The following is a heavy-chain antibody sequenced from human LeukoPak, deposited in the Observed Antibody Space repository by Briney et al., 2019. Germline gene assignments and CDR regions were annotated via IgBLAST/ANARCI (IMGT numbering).Heavy chain of an antibody. Sequence: PGGSLRLSCAASGFTFSIYAMSWVRQAPGKGLEWVSSITSISSASFYADSVKGRFTISRDNSRDTLYLQMNSLRAGDTAIYYCVKDRPNYYGSNGHYYGQTGDYWGQGTLVAVSS. J-gene: IGHJ4*02. CDR2: ITSISSAS. CDR1: GFTFSIYA. D-gene: IGHD3-22*01. V-gene: IGHV3-23*01. CDR3: VKDRPNYYGSNGHYYGQTGDY.